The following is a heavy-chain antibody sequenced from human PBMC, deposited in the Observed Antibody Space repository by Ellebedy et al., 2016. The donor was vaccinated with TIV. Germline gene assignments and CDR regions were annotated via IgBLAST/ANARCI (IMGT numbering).Heavy chain of an antibody. D-gene: IGHD3-16*01. Sequence: GESLKISCKGSGYSFNIYWIAWVRQMPGKGLEWMGIIYPGDSDTRYSPSFQGQVTISADKSSSTAYLQWSSLKASDTAIYYCARPAGNRADDYVDYWGQGTLVTVSS. CDR3: ARPAGNRADDYVDY. J-gene: IGHJ4*02. V-gene: IGHV5-51*01. CDR2: IYPGDSDT. CDR1: GYSFNIYW.